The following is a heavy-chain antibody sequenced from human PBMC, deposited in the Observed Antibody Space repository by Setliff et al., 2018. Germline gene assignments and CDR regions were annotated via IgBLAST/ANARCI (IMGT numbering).Heavy chain of an antibody. J-gene: IGHJ4*02. D-gene: IGHD3-22*01. CDR3: ARESRYYYDNLGTLDY. CDR1: GGSISSGDYY. Sequence: PSETLSLTCTVSGGSISSGDYYWSWIRQPPGKGLEWIGYIYFSGSTYDNPSLKSRVSISVDTSKNQFSLKLSSVTAADTAVYYCARESRYYYDNLGTLDYWGQGTLVTVSS. CDR2: IYFSGST. V-gene: IGHV4-30-4*08.